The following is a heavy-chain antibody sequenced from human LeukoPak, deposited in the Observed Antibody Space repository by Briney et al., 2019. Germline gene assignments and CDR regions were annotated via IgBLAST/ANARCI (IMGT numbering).Heavy chain of an antibody. V-gene: IGHV4-30-2*01. Sequence: SETLSLTCAVSGCSISSGGYSWSWIRQPPGKGLEWIGYIYHSGSTYYNPSLKSRVTISVDRSKNQFSLKLSSVTAADTAVYYCARGGYDWGSVYYFDYWGQGTLVTVSS. D-gene: IGHD5-12*01. CDR1: GCSISSGGYS. CDR2: IYHSGST. J-gene: IGHJ4*02. CDR3: ARGGYDWGSVYYFDY.